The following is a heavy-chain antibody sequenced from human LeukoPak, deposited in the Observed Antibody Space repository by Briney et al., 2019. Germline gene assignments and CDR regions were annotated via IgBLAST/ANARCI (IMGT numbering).Heavy chain of an antibody. CDR1: GFTFSNYN. J-gene: IGHJ3*02. D-gene: IGHD1-26*01. V-gene: IGHV3-21*01. Sequence: GGSLRLSCAASGFTFSNYNMNWVRHAPGKGLEWVSSITSSSSYIYYADSVKGRFTISRDNAKNSLYLQMNSLRAEDTAVYYCARDPYSASYSGSAFDIWGQGTMVTVSS. CDR3: ARDPYSASYSGSAFDI. CDR2: ITSSSSYI.